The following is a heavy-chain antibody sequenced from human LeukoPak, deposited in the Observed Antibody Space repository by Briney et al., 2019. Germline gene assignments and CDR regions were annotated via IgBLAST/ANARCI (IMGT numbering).Heavy chain of an antibody. CDR1: GYTFRKHG. CDR3: ARVYYDSSGSPSDY. V-gene: IGHV1-18*01. CDR2: ISAYNGNT. J-gene: IGHJ4*02. D-gene: IGHD3-22*01. Sequence: ASVKVSCKASGYTFRKHGISWVRQAPGQGLEWMGWISAYNGNTNYAQKLQGRVTMTTDTSTSTAYMELRSLRSDDTAVYYCARVYYDSSGSPSDYWGQGTLVTVSS.